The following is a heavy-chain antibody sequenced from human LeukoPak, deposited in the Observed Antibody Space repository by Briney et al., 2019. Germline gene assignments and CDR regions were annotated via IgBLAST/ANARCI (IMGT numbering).Heavy chain of an antibody. V-gene: IGHV3-73*01. CDR2: ITTKANRYAT. CDR3: TTYKSGHY. J-gene: IGHJ4*02. Sequence: GGSLKLSCAASGFTFSGCYMHWVRQASGKGLEWVGRITTKANRYATAYAASLKGRFTISRHDSKNTAYLQLNSLRTEDTAVYYCTTYKSGHYWGQGTLVTVSS. D-gene: IGHD3-3*01. CDR1: GFTFSGCY.